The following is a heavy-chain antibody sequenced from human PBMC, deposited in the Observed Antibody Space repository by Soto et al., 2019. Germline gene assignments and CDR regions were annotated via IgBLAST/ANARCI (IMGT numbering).Heavy chain of an antibody. CDR1: GYMFNTYG. V-gene: IGHV1-18*01. J-gene: IGHJ4*02. CDR2: ISVYNGNI. CDR3: ARTYGSGDYFLPFEY. D-gene: IGHD3-10*01. Sequence: QVQLLQSGAEVKKPGASVKVSCKASGYMFNTYGITWLRQAPGQGLEWMGWISVYNGNIDYAQKFEGRVTMTTDTSTSTAYMELKSLTSDDTAVSYCARTYGSGDYFLPFEYWGQGTPVSVSS.